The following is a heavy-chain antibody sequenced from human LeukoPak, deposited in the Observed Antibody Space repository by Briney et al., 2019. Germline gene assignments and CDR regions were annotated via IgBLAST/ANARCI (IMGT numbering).Heavy chain of an antibody. CDR1: GGSLTSYY. J-gene: IGHJ4*02. Sequence: SETLSLTCTVSGGSLTSYYWSWIRQPPGKGLEWIGYIYYSGSTNYNPSLKSRLSISVDTSKNQFSLRLSPVTAADTAVYYCARVSAYGDYAGTLDYWGQGTLVTVSS. CDR3: ARVSAYGDYAGTLDY. D-gene: IGHD4-17*01. CDR2: IYYSGST. V-gene: IGHV4-59*01.